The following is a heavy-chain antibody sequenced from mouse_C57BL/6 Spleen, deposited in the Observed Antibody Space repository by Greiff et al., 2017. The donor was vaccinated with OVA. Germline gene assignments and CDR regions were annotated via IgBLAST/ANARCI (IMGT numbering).Heavy chain of an antibody. CDR1: GYSITSCYY. CDR2: ISYDGSY. V-gene: IGHV3-6*01. CDR3: AREVYYAMDY. Sequence: EVKLMESGPGLVKPSQSLSLTCSVTGYSITSCYYWNWLRQLPGNKREWMGYISYDGSYEYNPSLKNRISIPRDTSKNQFFLKLNYVTTEDTATYYCAREVYYAMDYWGQGTSVTVSA. J-gene: IGHJ4*01.